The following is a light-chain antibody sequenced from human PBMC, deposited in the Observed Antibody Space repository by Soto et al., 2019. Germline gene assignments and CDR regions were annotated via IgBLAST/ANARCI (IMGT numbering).Light chain of an antibody. Sequence: QSALTQPPSVSGAPGQRVTISRTGSSSNIGAGYDVHWYQQLPGTAPKLLIYGNSNRPSGVPDRFSGSKSGTSASLAITGLQAEDEADYYCQSYDSSLRVSVFGGGTKLTVL. V-gene: IGLV1-40*01. CDR1: SSNIGAGYD. CDR3: QSYDSSLRVSV. J-gene: IGLJ2*01. CDR2: GNS.